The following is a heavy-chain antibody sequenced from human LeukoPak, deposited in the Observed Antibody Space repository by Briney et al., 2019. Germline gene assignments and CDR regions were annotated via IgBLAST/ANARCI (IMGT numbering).Heavy chain of an antibody. J-gene: IGHJ4*02. CDR3: ARGLAGEFEPYEYDY. Sequence: PGGSLRLSCAASGFTFSSVEMNWVRQAPGKGLEWVAYISPSFSTIYSPDSVKGRFTISRDNAKNSLYLQMNSLRAEDTAVYYCARGLAGEFEPYEYDYWGQGTLVTVSS. V-gene: IGHV3-48*03. D-gene: IGHD3-10*01. CDR1: GFTFSSVE. CDR2: ISPSFSTI.